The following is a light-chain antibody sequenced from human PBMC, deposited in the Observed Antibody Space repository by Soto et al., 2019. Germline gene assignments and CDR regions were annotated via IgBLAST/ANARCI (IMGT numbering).Light chain of an antibody. V-gene: IGKV1-5*03. CDR2: RAS. CDR1: QSISSW. J-gene: IGKJ1*01. CDR3: QQYNSYART. Sequence: DIQMTQSPSTLSASVGDRVTITCRASQSISSWLAWYQQKPGKAPTLLIYRASSLESGVPSRFSGSGSGTAFTRTFSSLQPDDVETYHCQQYNSYARTFGQGTKVEIK.